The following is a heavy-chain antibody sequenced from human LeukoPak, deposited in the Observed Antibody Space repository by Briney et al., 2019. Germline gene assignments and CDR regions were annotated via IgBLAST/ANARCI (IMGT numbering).Heavy chain of an antibody. CDR1: GFTFSTYA. CDR2: ISGAGGTT. J-gene: IGHJ4*02. V-gene: IGHV3-23*01. CDR3: AKGRIINGFCGSAVCPIDY. D-gene: IGHD5-12*01. Sequence: GGSLRLSCAASGFTFSTYAMSWVRQAPGKGLEWVSAISGAGGTTNYADSVKGRFTISRDNSKSTLYLQMNSLRAEDTAVYYCAKGRIINGFCGSAVCPIDYWGQGTLVTVSS.